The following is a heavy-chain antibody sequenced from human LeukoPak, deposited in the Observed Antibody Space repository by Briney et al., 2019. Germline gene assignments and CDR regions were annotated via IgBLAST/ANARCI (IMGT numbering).Heavy chain of an antibody. V-gene: IGHV3-21*01. Sequence: PGGSLRLSCAASGFTFSSYAMSWVRQAPGKGLEWVSSISSSSSYIYYADSVKGRFTISRDNAKNSLYLQMNSLRAEDTAVYYCARDGTLGSGAEFDYWGQGTLVTVSS. CDR3: ARDGTLGSGAEFDY. J-gene: IGHJ4*02. CDR2: ISSSSSYI. CDR1: GFTFSSYA. D-gene: IGHD1-26*01.